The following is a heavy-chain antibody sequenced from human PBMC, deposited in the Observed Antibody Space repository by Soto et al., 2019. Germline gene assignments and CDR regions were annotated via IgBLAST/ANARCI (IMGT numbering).Heavy chain of an antibody. Sequence: TRSLTCTVSGSSLREFGPFWAWILQRPGRGLEWICFSTYTGVTYKSPSPQSRISISVDTSQHQFSLTRNSVTAADTAVYEGETNSTGSHLNRFDFWRQGTLVTVSS. CDR2: STYTGVT. CDR3: ETNSTGSHLNRFDF. J-gene: IGHJ5*01. D-gene: IGHD1-26*01. CDR1: GSSLREFGPF. V-gene: IGHV4-31*03.